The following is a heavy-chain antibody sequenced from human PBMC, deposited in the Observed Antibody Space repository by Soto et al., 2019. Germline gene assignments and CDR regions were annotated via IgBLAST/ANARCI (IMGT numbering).Heavy chain of an antibody. CDR1: GGSISSYY. CDR3: ARVGPKEWLQSQPFDY. V-gene: IGHV4-59*01. D-gene: IGHD5-12*01. Sequence: SETLSLTCTVSGGSISSYYWSWIRQPPGKGLEWIGYIYYNGSTNYNPSLKSRVTISVDTSKNQFSLKLSSVTAADTAVYYCARVGPKEWLQSQPFDYWGQGTLVTVSS. J-gene: IGHJ4*02. CDR2: IYYNGST.